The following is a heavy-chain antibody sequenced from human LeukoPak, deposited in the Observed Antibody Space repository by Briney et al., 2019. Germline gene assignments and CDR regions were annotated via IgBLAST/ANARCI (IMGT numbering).Heavy chain of an antibody. J-gene: IGHJ5*02. CDR3: ARDSGWYSGRLGRFAP. D-gene: IGHD1-26*01. Sequence: GASVKVSCKASGGTFISYAISWVRQAPGQGLEWMGGIIPIFGTANYAQKFQGRVTITTDESTSTAYMELSSLRSEDTAVYYCARDSGWYSGRLGRFAPWGQGTRVTVSS. CDR2: IIPIFGTA. CDR1: GGTFISYA. V-gene: IGHV1-69*05.